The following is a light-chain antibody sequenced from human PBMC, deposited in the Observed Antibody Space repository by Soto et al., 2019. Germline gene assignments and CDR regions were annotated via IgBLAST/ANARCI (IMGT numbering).Light chain of an antibody. CDR1: NIESKS. CDR3: QVWDSSRDHVV. J-gene: IGLJ2*01. V-gene: IGLV3-21*02. Sequence: SSELTQPPSVSVAPGQTARITCGGNNIESKSVNWYQQKPGQAPALVVYADDSRPSGVPERLSGSNSGDPATLTISRVEAGDEADYYCQVWDSSRDHVVFGGGTKVTVL. CDR2: ADD.